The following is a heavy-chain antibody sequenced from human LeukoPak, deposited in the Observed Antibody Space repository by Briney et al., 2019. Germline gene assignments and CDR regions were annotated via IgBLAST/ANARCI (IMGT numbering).Heavy chain of an antibody. Sequence: GGSLRLPCAASGFTFSNYWMSWVRQAPGRGLEWVANIKPDGSAQYYVDSVKGRFTISRDNAKNSLYLQMNSLRVEDTAVYYCARGGGRDPFNVAYWGQGTLVTVSS. CDR3: ARGGGRDPFNVAY. J-gene: IGHJ4*02. CDR2: IKPDGSAQ. CDR1: GFTFSNYW. D-gene: IGHD3-10*01. V-gene: IGHV3-7*04.